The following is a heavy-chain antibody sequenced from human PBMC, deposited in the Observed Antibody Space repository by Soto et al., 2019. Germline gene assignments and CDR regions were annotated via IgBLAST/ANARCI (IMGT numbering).Heavy chain of an antibody. CDR3: ASSYGSGYRAFDY. V-gene: IGHV1-69*02. Sequence: QVQLVQSGAEVKRPGSSVKVSCKASGDTFNFYSTNWVRQAPGVGLEWVGRVNPILSMSNYAQRFQGRGTMTAYKSTSTAYLELRSLRSEDTDMYYCASSYGSGYRAFDYWGQGALVTVSS. D-gene: IGHD3-10*01. CDR2: VNPILSMS. CDR1: GDTFNFYS. J-gene: IGHJ4*02.